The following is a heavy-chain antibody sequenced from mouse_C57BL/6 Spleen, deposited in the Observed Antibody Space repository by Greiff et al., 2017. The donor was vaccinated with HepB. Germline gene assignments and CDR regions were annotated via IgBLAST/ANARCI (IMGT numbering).Heavy chain of an antibody. J-gene: IGHJ4*01. V-gene: IGHV14-1*01. Sequence: VQLQQSGAELVRPGASVKLSCTASGFNIKDYYMHWVKQRPEQGLEWIGRIDPEDGDTEYAPKFQGKATMTADTSSNTAYLQLSSLTSEDTAVYYCTITTVVATGAMDYWGQGTSVTVSS. CDR2: IDPEDGDT. CDR3: TITTVVATGAMDY. CDR1: GFNIKDYY. D-gene: IGHD1-1*01.